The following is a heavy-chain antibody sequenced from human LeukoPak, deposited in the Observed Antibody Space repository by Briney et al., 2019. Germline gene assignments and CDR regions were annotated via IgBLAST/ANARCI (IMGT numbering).Heavy chain of an antibody. J-gene: IGHJ5*02. CDR1: GYTFTSYG. CDR2: ISAYNGNT. D-gene: IGHD6-19*01. CDR3: ARTTHRSSGWYASWFDP. Sequence: ASVKVSCKASGYTFTSYGISWVRQAPGQGLEWMGWISAYNGNTNYAQKLQGRVTMTTDTSTSTAYMELRSLRSDDTAVYYCARTTHRSSGWYASWFDPWGQGTLVTVSS. V-gene: IGHV1-18*01.